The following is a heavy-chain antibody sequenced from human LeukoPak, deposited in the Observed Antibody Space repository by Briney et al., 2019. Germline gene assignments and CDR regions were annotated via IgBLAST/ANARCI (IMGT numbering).Heavy chain of an antibody. J-gene: IGHJ4*02. V-gene: IGHV3-72*01. CDR1: GFTFSHHY. Sequence: GGSLSLFCAPSGFTFSHHYIVWVRQSPGQGLEWVGLIRNKANGYTTVYAASVKGRFTISRDDSKNSVYLQMDSLKTEDTAVYYCGDLGSAGTDHWGQGTLVTVSS. CDR3: GDLGSAGTDH. D-gene: IGHD3-10*01. CDR2: IRNKANGYTT.